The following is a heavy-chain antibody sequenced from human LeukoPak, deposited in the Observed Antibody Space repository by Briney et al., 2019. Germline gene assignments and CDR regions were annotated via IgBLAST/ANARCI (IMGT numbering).Heavy chain of an antibody. Sequence: GGSLRLSCAASGFTFSSYSMNWVRQAPGKGLEWVSPISSSSSYVYYADSVKGRFTISRDNAKNSLYLQMNSLRAEDTAVYYCARDADYGDYTPCGYWGQGTLVTVSS. D-gene: IGHD4-17*01. CDR3: ARDADYGDYTPCGY. CDR2: ISSSSSYV. J-gene: IGHJ4*02. CDR1: GFTFSSYS. V-gene: IGHV3-21*01.